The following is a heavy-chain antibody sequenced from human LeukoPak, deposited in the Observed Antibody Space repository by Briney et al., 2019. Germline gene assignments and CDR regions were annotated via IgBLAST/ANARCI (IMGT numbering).Heavy chain of an antibody. V-gene: IGHV4-30-4*01. Sequence: SETLSLTCTVSGGSISSDDYYWSWIRQPPGKGLEWIGYVFYSGSTYYNPSLKSRVTISVDRSKNQFSLNLRSVTAADTAVYYCAREEAYCSGGRCYWGDAFDIWGQGTMVTVSS. CDR1: GGSISSDDYY. D-gene: IGHD2-15*01. CDR2: VFYSGST. J-gene: IGHJ3*02. CDR3: AREEAYCSGGRCYWGDAFDI.